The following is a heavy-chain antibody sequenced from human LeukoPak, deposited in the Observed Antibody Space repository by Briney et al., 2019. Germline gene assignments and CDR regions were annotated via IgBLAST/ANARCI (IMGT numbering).Heavy chain of an antibody. V-gene: IGHV4-34*01. D-gene: IGHD2-15*01. Sequence: SETLSLTCAVYGGSLSGYYWSWIRQPPGKGLEWIGEINHSGSTNYNPSLKSRVTISVDTSKNQFSLKLSSVTAADTAVYYCARVLTPRFFDYWGQGTLVTVSS. CDR2: INHSGST. CDR3: ARVLTPRFFDY. CDR1: GGSLSGYY. J-gene: IGHJ4*02.